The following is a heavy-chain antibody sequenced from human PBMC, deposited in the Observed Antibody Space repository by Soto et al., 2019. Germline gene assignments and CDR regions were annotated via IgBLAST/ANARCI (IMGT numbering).Heavy chain of an antibody. CDR2: IYYSGST. CDR1: GGSISSGDYY. D-gene: IGHD2-8*01. Sequence: SETLSLTCTVSGGSISSGDYYWSWIRQPPGKGLEWMGNIYYSGSTYYNPSLKSRLTISVETSKNQFSLKLSSVTAADTAVYYCARVGYYRTWFEPWGQGTLVTVSS. CDR3: ARVGYYRTWFEP. J-gene: IGHJ5*02. V-gene: IGHV4-30-4*01.